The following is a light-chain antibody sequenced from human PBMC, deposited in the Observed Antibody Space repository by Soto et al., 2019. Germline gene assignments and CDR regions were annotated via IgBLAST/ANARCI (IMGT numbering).Light chain of an antibody. CDR1: QSISTY. CDR2: RAS. CDR3: QHSYSSPPWT. J-gene: IGKJ1*01. Sequence: DIQVTQSPSSLSASVGDKVTISCRASQSISTYLNWYQQRPGTAPRLLIYRASSVKSGVPPRFSGSGSGRDFTLTISSLRPEDIATYCCQHSYSSPPWTFGQGTKVEVK. V-gene: IGKV1-39*01.